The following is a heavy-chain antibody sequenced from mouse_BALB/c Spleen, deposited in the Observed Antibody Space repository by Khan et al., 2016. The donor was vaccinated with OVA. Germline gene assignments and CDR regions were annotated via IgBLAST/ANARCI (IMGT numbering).Heavy chain of an antibody. CDR3: VRVRGNSRYAY. J-gene: IGHJ3*01. Sequence: QVQLQQPGAELVRPGVSVKISCKGSGYTFTAFAIHWVKQSPAKSLEWIGVISTYSGDADYNQKFKGKATMTVDKSSSTAFMELARLTSEDSADYYCVRVRGNSRYAYWGQGTLVTVSA. CDR2: ISTYSGDA. CDR1: GYTFTAFA. D-gene: IGHD2-1*01. V-gene: IGHV1S137*01.